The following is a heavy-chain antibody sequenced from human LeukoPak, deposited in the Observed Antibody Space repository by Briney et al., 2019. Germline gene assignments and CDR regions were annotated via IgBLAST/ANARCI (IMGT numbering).Heavy chain of an antibody. D-gene: IGHD3-10*01. CDR1: GYTFTTYA. CDR2: INTNTGNP. J-gene: IGHJ4*02. CDR3: ARQPTSMVRGIIITDYYFDY. Sequence: EASVKVSCKASGYTFTTYAMNWVRQAPGQGLEWMGWINTNTGNPTYAQGFTGRFVFSLDTSVSTAYLQISSLKAEDTAVYYCARQPTSMVRGIIITDYYFDYWGQGTLVTVSS. V-gene: IGHV7-4-1*02.